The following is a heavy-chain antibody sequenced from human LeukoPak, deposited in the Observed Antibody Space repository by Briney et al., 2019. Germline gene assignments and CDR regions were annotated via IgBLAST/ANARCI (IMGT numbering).Heavy chain of an antibody. Sequence: SETLSLTCAVSGYSVASAYYWGWIRQAPGKGLEWIGGMHHSGSDYYNPSLKSRVTISMDTSKNQFSLNLRFVTAADGAVYYCAGLGYCSSTSCYVQLWGQGTPATVSS. CDR1: GYSVASAYY. D-gene: IGHD2-2*01. V-gene: IGHV4-38-2*01. CDR3: AGLGYCSSTSCYVQL. CDR2: MHHSGSD. J-gene: IGHJ4*02.